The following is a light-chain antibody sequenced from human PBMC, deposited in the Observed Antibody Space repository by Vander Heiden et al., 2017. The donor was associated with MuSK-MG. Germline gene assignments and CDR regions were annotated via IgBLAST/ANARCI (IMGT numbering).Light chain of an antibody. CDR2: DTS. V-gene: IGLV7-46*01. J-gene: IGLJ2*01. CDR1: TGAVTSGHY. Sequence: QAVVTQEPSLPVSPGGPVTLTWGSSTGAVTSGHYPYWFQQKPGQAPRTLIYDTSNKHSGTPARFSGSLLGGKAALTLSGAQPEDEAEYYCLLSYSGARAGVFGGGTKLTVL. CDR3: LLSYSGARAGV.